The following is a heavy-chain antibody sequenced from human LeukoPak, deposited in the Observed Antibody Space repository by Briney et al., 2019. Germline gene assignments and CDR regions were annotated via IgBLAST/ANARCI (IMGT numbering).Heavy chain of an antibody. CDR2: ISYDGSNK. CDR3: ARDGSALRAYRFGQQDY. Sequence: GGSLRLSCAASGFTFSSYGMHWVRQAPGKGLEWVAVISYDGSNKYYADSVMGRFTISRDNSKNTLYLQMNSLRAEDTAVCYCARDGSALRAYRFGQQDYWGQGTLVTVSS. CDR1: GFTFSSYG. V-gene: IGHV3-30*03. D-gene: IGHD3-16*01. J-gene: IGHJ4*02.